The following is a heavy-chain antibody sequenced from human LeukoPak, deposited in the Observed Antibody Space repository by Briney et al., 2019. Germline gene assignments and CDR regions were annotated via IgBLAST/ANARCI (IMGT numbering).Heavy chain of an antibody. Sequence: GVSVTRSCSASGFTFSSYAMHWLRQAPGRELEYVSAISSNGGSTYYANSGKGRFTISRDNSKNTLYLQMASLRAEDMAVYYCARGPAYCSGGSCYETHYYFDYWGQGTLVTVSS. J-gene: IGHJ4*02. CDR2: ISSNGGST. CDR1: GFTFSSYA. V-gene: IGHV3-64*01. D-gene: IGHD2-15*01. CDR3: ARGPAYCSGGSCYETHYYFDY.